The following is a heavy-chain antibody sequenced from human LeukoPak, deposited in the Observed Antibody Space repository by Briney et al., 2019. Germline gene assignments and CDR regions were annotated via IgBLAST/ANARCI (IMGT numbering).Heavy chain of an antibody. Sequence: ASVKVSCKASGYTFTSYYMHWVRQAPGQGLEWMGIINPSGGSTNYAQNFQGRVTMTRDTSTNTVYMELSSLRSEDTALYYCARDPNIRTYYYDSFGYYFDYWGQGTLVTVSS. CDR1: GYTFTSYY. CDR2: INPSGGST. J-gene: IGHJ4*02. CDR3: ARDPNIRTYYYDSFGYYFDY. D-gene: IGHD3-22*01. V-gene: IGHV1-46*01.